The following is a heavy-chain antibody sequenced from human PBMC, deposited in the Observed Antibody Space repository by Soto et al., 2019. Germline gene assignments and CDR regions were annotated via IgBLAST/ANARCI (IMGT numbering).Heavy chain of an antibody. CDR2: ISSSSSTI. CDR1: GFTFSSYS. Sequence: HPGGSLRLSCAASGFTFSSYSMNWVRQAPGKGLEWVSYISSSSSTIYYADSVKGRFTISRDNAKNSLYLQMNGLRAEDTAVYYCARYSGSYYYYYGMDVWGQGTTVTVSS. V-gene: IGHV3-48*01. D-gene: IGHD1-26*01. CDR3: ARYSGSYYYYYGMDV. J-gene: IGHJ6*02.